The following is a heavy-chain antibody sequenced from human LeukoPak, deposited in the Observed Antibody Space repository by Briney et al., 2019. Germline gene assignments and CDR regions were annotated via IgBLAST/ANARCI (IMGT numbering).Heavy chain of an antibody. Sequence: GGSLRLSCAASGFTFSSYGMSWVRQAPWKGLEWVSAISGSGGSTYYVDSVKGRFTISRDNSKNTLYLQMNSLRAEDTAVYYCAKSGYCSGGSCLNWFDPWGQGTLVTVSS. J-gene: IGHJ5*02. D-gene: IGHD2-15*01. CDR1: GFTFSSYG. CDR3: AKSGYCSGGSCLNWFDP. CDR2: ISGSGGST. V-gene: IGHV3-23*01.